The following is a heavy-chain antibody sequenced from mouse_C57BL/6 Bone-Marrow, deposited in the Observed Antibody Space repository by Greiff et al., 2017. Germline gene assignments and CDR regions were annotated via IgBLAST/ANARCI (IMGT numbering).Heavy chain of an antibody. J-gene: IGHJ3*01. CDR3: ALTGRFAY. Sequence: QVHVKQPGAELVMPGASVKLSCKASGYTFTSYWMHWVKQRPGQGLEWIGEIDPSDSYTNYNQKFKGKSTLTVDKSSSTAYMQLSSLTSEDSAVYYCALTGRFAYWGQGTLVTVSA. CDR2: IDPSDSYT. V-gene: IGHV1-69*01. CDR1: GYTFTSYW. D-gene: IGHD4-1*01.